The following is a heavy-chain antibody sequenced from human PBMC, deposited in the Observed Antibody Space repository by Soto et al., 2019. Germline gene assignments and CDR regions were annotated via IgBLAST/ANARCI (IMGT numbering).Heavy chain of an antibody. J-gene: IGHJ5*02. CDR2: IYYSGST. CDR1: GGSINSSSYF. Sequence: PSETLSLTCSVSGGSINSSSYFWGWVRQPPGKGLEWIGSIYYSGSTYYNPSLRSRVTISVDTSKNQFSLKLSSVTAADTAVYYCARGLFSRITYSSSRAWFDPWGQGTLVTVSS. D-gene: IGHD6-6*01. CDR3: ARGLFSRITYSSSRAWFDP. V-gene: IGHV4-39*01.